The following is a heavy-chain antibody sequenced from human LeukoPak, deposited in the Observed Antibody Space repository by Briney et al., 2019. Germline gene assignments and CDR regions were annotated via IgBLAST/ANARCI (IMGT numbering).Heavy chain of an antibody. J-gene: IGHJ5*02. CDR1: GFTFSSYS. CDR2: ISSSSSYI. CDR3: ARVYGDYGGYWFDP. D-gene: IGHD4-17*01. Sequence: PGGSLRLSCAASGFTFSSYSMNWVRQAPGKGLEWVSSISSSSSYIYYADSVKGRFTISRDNAKNSLYLQMNSLRAEDTAVYYCARVYGDYGGYWFDPWGQGTLVTVSS. V-gene: IGHV3-21*01.